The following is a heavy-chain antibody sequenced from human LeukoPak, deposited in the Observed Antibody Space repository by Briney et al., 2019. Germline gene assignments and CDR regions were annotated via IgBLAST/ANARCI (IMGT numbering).Heavy chain of an antibody. D-gene: IGHD1-26*01. V-gene: IGHV4-4*02. J-gene: IGHJ6*03. CDR1: GGSISSSNW. CDR2: IYHSGST. CDR3: ARAPDSGSWRLYYYYYMDV. Sequence: SGTLSLTCAVSGGSISSSNWWSWVRQPPGKGLEWIGEIYHSGSTNYNPFLKSRVTTSVDTSKNQFSLKLSSVTAADTAVYYCARAPDSGSWRLYYYYYMDVWGKGTTVTVSS.